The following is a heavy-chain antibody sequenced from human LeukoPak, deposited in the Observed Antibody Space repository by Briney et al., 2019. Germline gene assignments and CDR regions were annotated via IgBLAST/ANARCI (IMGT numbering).Heavy chain of an antibody. V-gene: IGHV5-51*01. CDR3: ARQGSQRGYYYYGMDV. CDR2: IYPGDSDT. Sequence: GESLKISCKGSGYSFTSYWIGWVRQMPGEGLEWMGIIYPGDSDTSYSPSFQGQVTISADKSITTAYLQWSSLKASDTAMYYCARQGSQRGYYYYGMDVWGQGTTVTVSS. CDR1: GYSFTSYW. D-gene: IGHD3-10*01. J-gene: IGHJ6*02.